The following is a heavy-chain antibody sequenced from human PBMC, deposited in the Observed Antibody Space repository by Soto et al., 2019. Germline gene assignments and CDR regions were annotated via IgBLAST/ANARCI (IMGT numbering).Heavy chain of an antibody. D-gene: IGHD2-15*01. CDR3: ASSSRSGHTLYYYYGMDV. CDR1: GYTFTSYA. Sequence: QVQLVQSGAEVKKPGASVKVSCKASGYTFTSYAISWVRQAPGQGLEWMGGIIPIFGTANYAQKFQGRVTITADESTSTAYMELSSLRSEDTAVYYCASSSRSGHTLYYYYGMDVWGQGTTVTVSS. V-gene: IGHV1-69*13. J-gene: IGHJ6*02. CDR2: IIPIFGTA.